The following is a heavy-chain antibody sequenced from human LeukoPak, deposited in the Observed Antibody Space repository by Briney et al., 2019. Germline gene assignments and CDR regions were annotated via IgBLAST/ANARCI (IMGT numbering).Heavy chain of an antibody. V-gene: IGHV3-48*04. CDR1: GFTFSSYS. J-gene: IGHJ4*02. CDR3: ARDEFGELSLIPFLDY. Sequence: PGGSLRLSCAASGFTFSSYSMNWVRQAPGKGLEWVSYISSSSSTIYYADSVKGRFTISRDNAKNSLYLQMNSLRAEDTAVYYCARDEFGELSLIPFLDYWGQGTLVTVSS. D-gene: IGHD3-10*01. CDR2: ISSSSSTI.